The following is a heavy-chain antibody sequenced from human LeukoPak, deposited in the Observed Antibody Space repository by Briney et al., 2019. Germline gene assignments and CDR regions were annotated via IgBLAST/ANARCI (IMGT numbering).Heavy chain of an antibody. J-gene: IGHJ4*02. CDR1: GGSFSGYY. V-gene: IGHV4-34*01. CDR2: INHSGST. Sequence: SETLSLTCAVYGGSFSGYYWSGIRQPPGKGLEWIGEINHSGSTNYNPSLKSRVTTSVDTSKNQFSLKLSSVTAADTAVYYCARDPSWYVGKAFDYWGQGTLVTVSS. CDR3: ARDPSWYVGKAFDY. D-gene: IGHD6-13*01.